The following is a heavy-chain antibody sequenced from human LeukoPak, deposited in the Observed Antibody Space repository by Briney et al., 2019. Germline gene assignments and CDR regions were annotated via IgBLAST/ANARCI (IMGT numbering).Heavy chain of an antibody. Sequence: GASVKVSCKASGYTFTSYAMHWVRQAPGQRLEWMGWINAGNGNTKYSQKFQGRVTITRDTSASTAYMELSSLRSEDTAVYYCARGYSSSWSDYDYWGQGTLVTVSS. D-gene: IGHD6-13*01. CDR2: INAGNGNT. V-gene: IGHV1-3*01. J-gene: IGHJ4*02. CDR3: ARGYSSSWSDYDY. CDR1: GYTFTSYA.